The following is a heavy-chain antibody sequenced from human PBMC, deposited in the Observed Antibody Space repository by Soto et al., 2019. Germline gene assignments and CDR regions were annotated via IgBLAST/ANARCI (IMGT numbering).Heavy chain of an antibody. CDR1: GGSISHYY. J-gene: IGHJ2*01. D-gene: IGHD3-10*01. V-gene: IGHV4-59*08. Sequence: LSETLCLTCTVSGGSISHYYWSWIRQPPGKGLEWIGYIYYSGSTNYNPSLKSRVTISVDTSKNQFSLKLSSVTAADTAVYYRARQGPYYYQIGYFDLWGRGTLVT. CDR3: ARQGPYYYQIGYFDL. CDR2: IYYSGST.